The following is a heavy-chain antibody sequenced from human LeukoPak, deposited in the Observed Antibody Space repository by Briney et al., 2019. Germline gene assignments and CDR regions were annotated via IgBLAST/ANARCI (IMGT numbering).Heavy chain of an antibody. V-gene: IGHV3-30-3*01. CDR2: ISYDGSNK. D-gene: IGHD4-17*01. CDR1: GFTFSSYA. J-gene: IGHJ4*02. Sequence: GGSLRLSCAASGFTFSSYAMHWVRQAPGKGLEWVAVISYDGSNKYYADSVKGRFTISRDNSKNTLYLQMNSLRAEDTAVYYCAKGHDYGDLIIDYWGQGTLVTVSS. CDR3: AKGHDYGDLIIDY.